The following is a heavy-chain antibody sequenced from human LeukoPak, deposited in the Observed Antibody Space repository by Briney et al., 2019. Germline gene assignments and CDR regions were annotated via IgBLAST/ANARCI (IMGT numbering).Heavy chain of an antibody. V-gene: IGHV1-69*13. J-gene: IGHJ4*02. Sequence: SVKVSCKASGGTFSSYAISWVRQAPGQGLEWMGGIIPVFGTAIYAQKFQGRVTITADESTSTAYMELSRLRSDDTAVYYRVRDMDSGPDFFDYWGLGTLVTVSS. CDR2: IIPVFGTA. D-gene: IGHD1-26*01. CDR1: GGTFSSYA. CDR3: VRDMDSGPDFFDY.